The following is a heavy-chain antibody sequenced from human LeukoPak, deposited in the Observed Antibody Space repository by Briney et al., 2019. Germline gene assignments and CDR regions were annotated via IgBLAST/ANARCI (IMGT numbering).Heavy chain of an antibody. CDR3: ARDRATVVTPRSYWYFDL. Sequence: SETLSLTCTVSGGSISSYYWSWLRQPAGKGLEWIGRIYTSGSTNYNPSLKSRVTMSVDTSKNQFSLKLSSVTAADTAVYYCARDRATVVTPRSYWYFDLWGRGTLVTVSS. D-gene: IGHD4-23*01. V-gene: IGHV4-4*07. J-gene: IGHJ2*01. CDR1: GGSISSYY. CDR2: IYTSGST.